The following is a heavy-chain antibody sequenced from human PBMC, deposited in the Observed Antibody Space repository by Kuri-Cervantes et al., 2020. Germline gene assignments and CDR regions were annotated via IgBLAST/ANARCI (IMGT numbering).Heavy chain of an antibody. CDR3: ARNRRRIEPGGGSSGHYGDAFDI. Sequence: ASVKVSCKASGYTFTSYYMHWVRQAPGQGLEWMGIINPSGGSTSYAQKFQGRVTMTRDTSTSTVYMELSSLRAEDTAVYYCARNRRRIEPGGGSSGHYGDAFDIWGQGTMVTVSS. D-gene: IGHD3-22*01. V-gene: IGHV1-46*01. J-gene: IGHJ3*02. CDR2: INPSGGST. CDR1: GYTFTSYY.